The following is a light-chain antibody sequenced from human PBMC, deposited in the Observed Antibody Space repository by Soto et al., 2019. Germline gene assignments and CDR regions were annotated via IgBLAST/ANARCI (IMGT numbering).Light chain of an antibody. CDR3: CSYAGSYTYGV. Sequence: QSALTQPRSVSGSPGQSVTISCTGTSSDVGGYNYVSWYQQHPGKAPKVMIYDVSKRPSGVPDRFSGSKSGNTASLTIFGLQAEDEAEYYCCSYAGSYTYGVFGGGTKLTVL. J-gene: IGLJ3*02. CDR2: DVS. CDR1: SSDVGGYNY. V-gene: IGLV2-11*01.